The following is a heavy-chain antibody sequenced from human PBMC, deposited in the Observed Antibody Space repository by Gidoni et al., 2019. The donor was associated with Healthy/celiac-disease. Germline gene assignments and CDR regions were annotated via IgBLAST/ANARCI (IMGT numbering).Heavy chain of an antibody. CDR2: ISSSSSYI. V-gene: IGHV3-21*01. J-gene: IGHJ6*02. CDR3: ARAFYYGSGDPPYYYGMDV. Sequence: VQLVESGGGLVKPGGSLRLSCAASGFTFSSSSMNWVRQAPGKGLEWVSSISSSSSYIYYADSVKGRFTISRDNAKNSLYLQMNSLRAEDTAVYYCARAFYYGSGDPPYYYGMDVWGQVTTVTVSS. D-gene: IGHD3-10*01. CDR1: GFTFSSSS.